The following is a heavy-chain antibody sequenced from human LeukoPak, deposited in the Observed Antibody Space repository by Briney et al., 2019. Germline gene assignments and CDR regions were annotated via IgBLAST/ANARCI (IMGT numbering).Heavy chain of an antibody. Sequence: SVKVSCKASGGTFSSYAISWVRQAPGQGLEWMGGIIPIFGTANYAQKFQGRVTITADESTSTAYMELSSLRSEDTAVYYCARVTRGGSMFDPWGQGTLVTVSS. J-gene: IGHJ5*02. V-gene: IGHV1-69*13. D-gene: IGHD3-10*01. CDR3: ARVTRGGSMFDP. CDR2: IIPIFGTA. CDR1: GGTFSSYA.